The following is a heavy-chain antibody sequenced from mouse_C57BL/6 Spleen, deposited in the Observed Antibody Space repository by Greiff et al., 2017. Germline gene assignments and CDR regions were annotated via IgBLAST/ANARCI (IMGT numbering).Heavy chain of an antibody. D-gene: IGHD2-1*01. CDR3: ARCHYGNYYFDY. V-gene: IGHV1-75*01. CDR2: IFPGSGST. J-gene: IGHJ2*01. Sequence: VKLVESGPELVKPGASVKISCKASGYTFTDYYINWVKQRPGQGLEWIGWIFPGSGSTYYNEKFKGKATLTVDKSSSTAYMLLSSLTSEDSAVYFCARCHYGNYYFDYWGQGTTLTVSS. CDR1: GYTFTDYY.